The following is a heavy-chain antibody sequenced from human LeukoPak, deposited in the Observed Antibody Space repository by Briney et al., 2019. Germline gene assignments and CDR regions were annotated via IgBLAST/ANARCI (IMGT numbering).Heavy chain of an antibody. Sequence: GGSLRLSCAASGFTFSSYWMRRVRQAPGKGLVWVSRINSDGSSTSYADSVKGRFTISRDNAKNTLYLQMNSLRAEDTAVYYCASAIVGATFYYYGMDVWGQGTTVTVSS. CDR3: ASAIVGATFYYYGMDV. V-gene: IGHV3-74*01. D-gene: IGHD1-26*01. CDR2: INSDGSST. J-gene: IGHJ6*02. CDR1: GFTFSSYW.